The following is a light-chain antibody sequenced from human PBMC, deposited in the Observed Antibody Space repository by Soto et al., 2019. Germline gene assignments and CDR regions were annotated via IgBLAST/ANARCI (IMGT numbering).Light chain of an antibody. CDR2: DVT. Sequence: QSALTQPPSASGSPGQSVTISCTGTSSDVGAYNYVSWYQQYPGKAPKLMIYDVTKRPSGVPDRFSGTKSGNTASLTVSGLQAEDEADYYCTSYTGSISGPYVFGTGTKVTV. CDR1: SSDVGAYNY. J-gene: IGLJ1*01. CDR3: TSYTGSISGPYV. V-gene: IGLV2-8*01.